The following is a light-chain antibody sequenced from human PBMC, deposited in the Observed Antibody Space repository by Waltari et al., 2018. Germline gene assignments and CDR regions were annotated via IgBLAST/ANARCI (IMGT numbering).Light chain of an antibody. Sequence: EILLTQSPATLSLSPGERATLSCRASQSVSSYLAWYQQKPGQAPRLLIYDASNRATGIPARFSASGSGTDFTLTLSSLEPEDFAVYYCQQRSSWPYTFGQGTKLEIK. CDR3: QQRSSWPYT. CDR2: DAS. V-gene: IGKV3-11*01. J-gene: IGKJ2*01. CDR1: QSVSSY.